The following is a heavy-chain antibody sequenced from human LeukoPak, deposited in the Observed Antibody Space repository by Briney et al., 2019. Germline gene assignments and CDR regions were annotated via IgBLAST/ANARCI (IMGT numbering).Heavy chain of an antibody. J-gene: IGHJ4*02. Sequence: PGGSLRLSCAASGFTFNSYWFHWVRQAPGKGLVWVSRINSDGSDTIYADSVKGRFTISRDNAKSTVYLQMNSLKAEDTAVYYCARSGAPIDYWGQGTLVTVSS. V-gene: IGHV3-74*01. CDR2: INSDGSDT. CDR3: ARSGAPIDY. CDR1: GFTFNSYW.